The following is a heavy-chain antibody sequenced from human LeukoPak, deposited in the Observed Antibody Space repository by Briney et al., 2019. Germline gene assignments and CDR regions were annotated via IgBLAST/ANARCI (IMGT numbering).Heavy chain of an antibody. CDR2: IIPIFGTA. CDR3: ARGYRGYCSGGSCYLFDY. D-gene: IGHD2-15*01. J-gene: IGHJ4*02. V-gene: IGHV1-69*06. Sequence: SVKVSCKASGGAFSSYPISWVRQAPGQGLEWMGGIIPIFGTANYAQKFQGRVTITADKSTSTAYMELSSLRSEDTAVYYCARGYRGYCSGGSCYLFDYWGQGTLVTVSS. CDR1: GGAFSSYP.